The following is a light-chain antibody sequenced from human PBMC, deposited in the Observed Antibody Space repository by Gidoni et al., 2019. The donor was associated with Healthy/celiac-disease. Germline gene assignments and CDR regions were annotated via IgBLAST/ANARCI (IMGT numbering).Light chain of an antibody. CDR1: QSVLYRSNNKNY. V-gene: IGKV4-1*01. CDR3: QQYYSTPRT. CDR2: CAS. Sequence: DIVMTQAPDSLAGSLGEKATINCKSSQSVLYRSNNKNYLAWYQQKPGQPPKLLIYCASTRESGVPYRFSGSGSGTDFTLTISSLQAEDVAVYYCQQYYSTPRTFGQXTKVEIK. J-gene: IGKJ1*01.